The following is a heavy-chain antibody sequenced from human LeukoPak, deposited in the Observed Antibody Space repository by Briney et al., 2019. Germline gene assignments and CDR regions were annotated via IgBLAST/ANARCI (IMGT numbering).Heavy chain of an antibody. D-gene: IGHD2-2*03. CDR1: GGTFSSYA. CDR2: IIPILGIA. V-gene: IGHV1-69*04. J-gene: IGHJ4*02. Sequence: GASVKVSCKASGGTFSSYAISWVRQAPGQGLEWMGRIIPILGIANYAQKFQGRVTITADKSTSTAYMELRSLRSDDTAVYYCARDIGYCSSTSCYSLLIDYWGQGTLVTVSS. CDR3: ARDIGYCSSTSCYSLLIDY.